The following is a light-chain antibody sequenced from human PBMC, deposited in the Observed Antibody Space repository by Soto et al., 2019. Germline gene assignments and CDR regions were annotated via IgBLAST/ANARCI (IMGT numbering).Light chain of an antibody. CDR2: IAS. CDR3: QQTYSFPRT. CDR1: KRITNY. V-gene: IGKV1-39*01. Sequence: DIQWPQSPSSLSASVGERVTIICRASKRITNYLNWYQQKPGRAPKLLIYIASSLQSGVPSRFSGSGSGTDFTLTISSLQPEDFATYYCQQTYSFPRTFGQGTNVEMK. J-gene: IGKJ1*01.